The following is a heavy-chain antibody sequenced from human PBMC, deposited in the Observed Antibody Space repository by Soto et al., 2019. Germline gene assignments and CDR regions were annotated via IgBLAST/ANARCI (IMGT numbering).Heavy chain of an antibody. Sequence: QVQLQESGPGLVKPSETLSLMCTVSGGSISSYYWSWIRQPPGKGLEWIGYIYYSGSTTYNPPLMRLVTISVDTSKNQYPLKLSSVAAADTAGYYGARDRKDGYKHYFDYGGQGTLVIFSS. CDR3: ARDRKDGYKHYFDY. CDR2: IYYSGST. D-gene: IGHD5-12*01. V-gene: IGHV4-59*01. J-gene: IGHJ4*02. CDR1: GGSISSYY.